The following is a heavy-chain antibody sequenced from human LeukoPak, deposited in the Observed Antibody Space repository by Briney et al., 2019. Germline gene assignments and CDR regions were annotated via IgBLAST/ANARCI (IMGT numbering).Heavy chain of an antibody. D-gene: IGHD3-22*01. V-gene: IGHV3-9*01. Sequence: PGRSLRLSCAASGFTFDDYAMHWVRQAPGKGLEWGSGISWNSGSIGYADSVKGRFTISRDNAKNSLYLQMNSLRAEDTALYYCANTGYYSIADAFDIWGQGTMVTVSS. CDR3: ANTGYYSIADAFDI. CDR2: ISWNSGSI. J-gene: IGHJ3*02. CDR1: GFTFDDYA.